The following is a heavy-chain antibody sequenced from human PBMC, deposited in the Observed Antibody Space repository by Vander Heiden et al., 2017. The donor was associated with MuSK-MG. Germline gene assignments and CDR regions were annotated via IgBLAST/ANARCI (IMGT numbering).Heavy chain of an antibody. Sequence: QVQLVQSGAEVKKPGSSVKVSCKASGGTFSSYAISWVRQAPGQGLEWMGGIIPIFGTANYAQKFQGRVTITADESTSTAYMELSSLRSEDTAVYYCARGAPRPGAADLSGYYDAFDIWGQGTMVTVSS. J-gene: IGHJ3*02. V-gene: IGHV1-69*12. D-gene: IGHD3-22*01. CDR2: IIPIFGTA. CDR3: ARGAPRPGAADLSGYYDAFDI. CDR1: GGTFSSYA.